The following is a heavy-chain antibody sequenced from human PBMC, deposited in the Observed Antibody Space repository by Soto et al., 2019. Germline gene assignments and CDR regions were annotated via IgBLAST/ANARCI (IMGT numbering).Heavy chain of an antibody. CDR1: GFTFSNAW. CDR3: TTDPSVAGTRLDDY. J-gene: IGHJ4*02. V-gene: IGHV3-15*01. D-gene: IGHD6-19*01. Sequence: EVQLVESGGGLVKPGGSLRLSCAASGFTFSNAWMSWVRQAPGKGLEWVGRIKSKTDGGTTDYAAPVKGRFTISRDDSKNTLYLQMNSLKTEDTAVYYCTTDPSVAGTRLDDYWGQGTLVTVSS. CDR2: IKSKTDGGTT.